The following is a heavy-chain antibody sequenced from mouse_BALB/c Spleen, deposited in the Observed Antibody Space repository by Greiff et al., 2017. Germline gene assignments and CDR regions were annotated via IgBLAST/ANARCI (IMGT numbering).Heavy chain of an antibody. CDR2: INPSTGYT. J-gene: IGHJ4*01. CDR3: ARREYGKSMDY. CDR1: GYTFTSYW. Sequence: VKLQESGAELARPGASVKLSCKASGYTFTSYWMHWVKQRPGQGLEWIGYINPSTGYTEYNQKFKDKATLTADKSSSTAYMQLSSLTSEDSAVYYCARREYGKSMDYWGQGTSVTVSS. V-gene: IGHV1-4*01. D-gene: IGHD2-10*02.